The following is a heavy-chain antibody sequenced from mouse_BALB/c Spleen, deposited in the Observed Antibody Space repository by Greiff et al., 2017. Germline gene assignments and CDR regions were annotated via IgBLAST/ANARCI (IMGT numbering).Heavy chain of an antibody. CDR3: ARPHYYGSSWFAY. CDR1: GYTFTNYW. J-gene: IGHJ3*01. CDR2: IYPGGGYT. V-gene: IGHV1-63*02. D-gene: IGHD1-1*01. Sequence: HVKQSGAELVRPGTSVKISCKASGYTFTNYWLGWVKQRPGHGLEWIGDIYPGGGYTNYNEKFKGKATLTADTSSSTAYMQLSSLTSEDSAVYFCARPHYYGSSWFAYWGQGTLVTVSA.